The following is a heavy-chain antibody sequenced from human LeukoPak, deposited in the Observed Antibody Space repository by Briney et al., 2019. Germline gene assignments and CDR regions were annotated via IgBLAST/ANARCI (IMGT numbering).Heavy chain of an antibody. D-gene: IGHD2-2*01. V-gene: IGHV4-59*01. CDR1: GGSISSYH. Sequence: KPSETLSLTCTVSGGSISSYHWSWIRQPPGKGLEWIGYIYYSGSTNCNPSLKSRVTISVDTSKNQFSLKLSSVTAADTAVYYCARVLPAAAQRAPYYFDHWGQGTLVTVSS. J-gene: IGHJ4*02. CDR2: IYYSGST. CDR3: ARVLPAAAQRAPYYFDH.